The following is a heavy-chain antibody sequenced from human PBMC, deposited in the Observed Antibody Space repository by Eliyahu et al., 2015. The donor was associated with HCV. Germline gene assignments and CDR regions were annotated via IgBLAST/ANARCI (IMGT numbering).Heavy chain of an antibody. Sequence: EVQLVESGGGLVQPGGSLRLSCAASGFXFSSYWMSWVRQAPGKGLEWVANIKQDGSEKYYVDSMKDRFTISRDNAKNSLYLQMNSLRAEDTAMYYCAKVGRTGWYDSFDFWGQGTMVTVSS. CDR3: AKVGRTGWYDSFDF. CDR2: IKQDGSEK. CDR1: GFXFSSYW. J-gene: IGHJ3*01. V-gene: IGHV3-7*03. D-gene: IGHD6-19*01.